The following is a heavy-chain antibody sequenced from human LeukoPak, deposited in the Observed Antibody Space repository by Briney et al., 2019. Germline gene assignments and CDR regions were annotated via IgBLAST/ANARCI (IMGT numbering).Heavy chain of an antibody. CDR3: AMTGSGSYYFDY. D-gene: IGHD1-26*01. CDR2: ISYDGSNK. Sequence: GGSLRLSCAASGFAFSNYGMHWVRQAPGKGLEWVAVISYDGSNKYYADSVKGRFTISRDNSKNTLYLQMNSLRAEDTAVYYCAMTGSGSYYFDYWGQGTLVTVSS. V-gene: IGHV3-30*03. CDR1: GFAFSNYG. J-gene: IGHJ4*02.